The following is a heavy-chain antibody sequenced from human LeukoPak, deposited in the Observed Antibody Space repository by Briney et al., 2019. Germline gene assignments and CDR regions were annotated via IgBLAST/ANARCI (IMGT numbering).Heavy chain of an antibody. CDR1: GGSISSYY. CDR2: IYTSGST. J-gene: IGHJ4*02. D-gene: IGHD3-22*01. Sequence: SETLSLTCTVSGGSISSYYWSWIRQPAGKELEWIGRIYTSGSTNYNPSLKSRVTMSVDTSKNQFSLKLSSVTAADTAVYYCARFGYYDCSGYYFDYWGQGTLVTVSS. V-gene: IGHV4-4*07. CDR3: ARFGYYDCSGYYFDY.